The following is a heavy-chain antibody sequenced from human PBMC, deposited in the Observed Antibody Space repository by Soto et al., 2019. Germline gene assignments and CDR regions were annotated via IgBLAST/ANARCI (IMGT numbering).Heavy chain of an antibody. Sequence: EVQLLESGGGLIQPGGSLRLSCAASGFIFSTYAMSWVRQAPGRGLEWVSTIHSGGGSAWYADSVKGRFTISRDNSKNTLYLQINSLRAEDTAVYYCAQRALGTTSFYFNYWGQGTLVTVSS. CDR2: IHSGGGSA. V-gene: IGHV3-23*01. J-gene: IGHJ4*02. D-gene: IGHD4-17*01. CDR3: AQRALGTTSFYFNY. CDR1: GFIFSTYA.